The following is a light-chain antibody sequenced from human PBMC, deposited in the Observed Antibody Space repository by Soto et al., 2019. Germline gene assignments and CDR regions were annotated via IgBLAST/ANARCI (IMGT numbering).Light chain of an antibody. CDR1: SSDVGYYNY. Sequence: QSALTQPAAVSGSPVQSTTISCTGTSSDVGYYNYVSWYQQHPGKAPNLMIYDVSNRPSGVSNRFSGSKSGNTASLTISGLQAEDEADYYCSSQGTSSTLVFGGGTKLTVL. J-gene: IGLJ2*01. V-gene: IGLV2-14*01. CDR2: DVS. CDR3: SSQGTSSTLV.